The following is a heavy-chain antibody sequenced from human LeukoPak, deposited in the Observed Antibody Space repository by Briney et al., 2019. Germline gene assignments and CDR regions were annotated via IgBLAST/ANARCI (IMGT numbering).Heavy chain of an antibody. J-gene: IGHJ4*02. D-gene: IGHD4-23*01. CDR2: ISSSSSYI. CDR3: ARGHDYGGAWYYFDC. Sequence: GGSLRLSCAASGFTFSSYSMNWVRQAPGKGLEWVSSISSSSSYIYYADSVKGRFTISRDNAKNSLYLQMNSLRAEDTAVYYCARGHDYGGAWYYFDCWGQGTLVTVSS. CDR1: GFTFSSYS. V-gene: IGHV3-21*04.